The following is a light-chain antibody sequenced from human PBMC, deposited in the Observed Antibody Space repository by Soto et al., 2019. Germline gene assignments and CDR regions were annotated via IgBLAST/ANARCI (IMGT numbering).Light chain of an antibody. CDR1: QDISHY. V-gene: IGKV1-33*01. CDR3: QQYDSLPLT. CDR2: DAS. Sequence: DIQMTQSPSSLSASAGDRVTITCQASQDISHYLNWYQQKPGKTPKVLIYDASTLEVGVPSRFSGSGSGTDFTFTISSLQPEDIGTYYCQQYDSLPLTFGAGTKVDIK. J-gene: IGKJ4*01.